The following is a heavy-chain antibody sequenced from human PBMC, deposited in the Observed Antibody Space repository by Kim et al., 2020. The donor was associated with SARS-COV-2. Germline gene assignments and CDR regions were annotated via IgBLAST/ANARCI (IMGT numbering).Heavy chain of an antibody. J-gene: IGHJ4*02. V-gene: IGHV3-33*01. D-gene: IGHD6-6*01. CDR3: ARDTRGIAARGAFDY. CDR1: GFTFSSYG. Sequence: GGSLRLSCAASGFTFSSYGMHWVRQAPGKGLEWVAVIWYDGSNKYYADSVKGRFTISRDNSKNTLYLQMNSLRAEDTAVYYCARDTRGIAARGAFDYWGQGTLVTVSS. CDR2: IWYDGSNK.